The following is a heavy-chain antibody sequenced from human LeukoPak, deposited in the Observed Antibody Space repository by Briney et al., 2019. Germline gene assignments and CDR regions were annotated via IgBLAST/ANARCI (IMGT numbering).Heavy chain of an antibody. CDR1: GGSISSYY. V-gene: IGHV4-59*01. CDR3: ARGSGSYSDYFDY. D-gene: IGHD1-26*01. Sequence: PSETLSLTCTVSGGSISSYYWSWLRQPPGQGLEWIGYIYYSGSTNYNPSLKSRVTISVDPSKNQFSLKLRSVTAADPAVYYCARGSGSYSDYFDYWGQGTLVTVSS. J-gene: IGHJ4*02. CDR2: IYYSGST.